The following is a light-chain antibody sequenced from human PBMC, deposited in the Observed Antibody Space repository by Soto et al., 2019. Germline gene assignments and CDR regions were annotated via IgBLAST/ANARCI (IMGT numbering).Light chain of an antibody. J-gene: IGLJ3*02. CDR2: EDA. Sequence: QSALSQPASVSGSPGQSFTIPCTGTNSDVGSYNLVSWYQQHPGKAPKLIIYEDAKRPSGVSARFSGSKSGNLASLIISGLQAEDEADYYCCSYAGGGTWVFGGGTKVTVL. V-gene: IGLV2-23*01. CDR1: NSDVGSYNL. CDR3: CSYAGGGTWV.